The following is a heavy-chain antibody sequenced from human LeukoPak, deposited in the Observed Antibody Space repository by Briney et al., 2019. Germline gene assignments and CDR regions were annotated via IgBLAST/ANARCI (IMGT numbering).Heavy chain of an antibody. D-gene: IGHD3-16*01. CDR3: ARERRAWGEDF. CDR1: GYTFAGYY. CDR2: VDPNSGDT. J-gene: IGHJ4*02. Sequence: ASVKVSCKASGYTFAGYYLHWVRQAPGHGLEWMGWVDPNSGDTTYAQRFQGRVTMTRDTSISTVYMELSSLRSEDTAVYYCARERRAWGEDFWGQGTLVTVSS. V-gene: IGHV1-2*02.